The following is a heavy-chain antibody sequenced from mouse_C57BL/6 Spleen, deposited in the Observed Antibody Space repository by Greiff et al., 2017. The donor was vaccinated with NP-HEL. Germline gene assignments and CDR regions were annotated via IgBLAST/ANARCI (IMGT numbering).Heavy chain of an antibody. CDR3: ARFVTTVVATRYYAMDY. CDR1: GYTFTSYW. Sequence: QVQLQQPGAELVKPGASVKLSCKASGYTFTSYWMHWVKQRPGRGLEWIGRIDPNSGGTKYNEKFKSKATLTVDKPSSTGYMQLSSLTSEDSAVYYCARFVTTVVATRYYAMDYWGQGTSVTVSS. J-gene: IGHJ4*01. V-gene: IGHV1-72*01. D-gene: IGHD1-1*01. CDR2: IDPNSGGT.